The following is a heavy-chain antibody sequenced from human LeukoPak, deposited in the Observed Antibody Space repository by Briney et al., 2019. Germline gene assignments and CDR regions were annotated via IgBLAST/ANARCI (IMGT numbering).Heavy chain of an antibody. Sequence: SGTLSLTCIVSGGSITSSSYYWGWIRQPPGKGLEWIGTIYYSGNTYYNPSLKSRVTISVDTSKNQFSLKLSSVTATDTAVYCCARVGSTGWYLNWGQGTLVTVSS. J-gene: IGHJ4*02. CDR3: ARVGSTGWYLN. CDR2: IYYSGNT. D-gene: IGHD6-19*01. CDR1: GGSITSSSYY. V-gene: IGHV4-39*01.